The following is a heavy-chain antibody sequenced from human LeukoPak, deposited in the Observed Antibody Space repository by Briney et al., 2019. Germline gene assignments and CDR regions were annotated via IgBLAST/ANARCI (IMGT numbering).Heavy chain of an antibody. CDR2: IYYSGST. Sequence: NPSETLSLTCTVSGGSISSYYWSWIRQPPGKGLELIGYIYYSGSTNYNPSLKSRVTISADTSKNQFSLKLNSVTAADTAVYYCVRRQWELQYFDLWGRGTLVAVSS. J-gene: IGHJ2*01. V-gene: IGHV4-59*01. D-gene: IGHD1-26*01. CDR1: GGSISSYY. CDR3: VRRQWELQYFDL.